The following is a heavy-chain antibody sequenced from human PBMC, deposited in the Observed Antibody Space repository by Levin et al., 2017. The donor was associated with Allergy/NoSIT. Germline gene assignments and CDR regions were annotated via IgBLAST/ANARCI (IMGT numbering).Heavy chain of an antibody. V-gene: IGHV3-33*01. D-gene: IGHD3-22*01. J-gene: IGHJ6*02. Sequence: AGGSLRLSCAASGFTFSSYGMHWVRQAPGKGLEWVAVIWYDGSNKYYADSVKGRFTISRDNSKNTLYLQMNSLRAEDTAVYYCAREGGGSSGRRGRKGMDVWGQGTTVTVSS. CDR1: GFTFSSYG. CDR2: IWYDGSNK. CDR3: AREGGGSSGRRGRKGMDV.